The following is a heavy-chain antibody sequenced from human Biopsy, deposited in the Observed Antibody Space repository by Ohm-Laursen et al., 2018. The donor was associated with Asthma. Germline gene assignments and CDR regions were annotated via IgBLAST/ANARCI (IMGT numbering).Heavy chain of an antibody. Sequence: SAKVSCKASGYTFNRAGITWGRQAPGQGLEWMGWISVYNGNTKAAQKLQDRVTMITDTSTSTAYMELRSLRSADTAVYFCARAVDYSHYYGIDVWGQGTTVTVS. V-gene: IGHV1-18*01. CDR1: GYTFNRAG. CDR2: ISVYNGNT. D-gene: IGHD3-10*01. J-gene: IGHJ6*02. CDR3: ARAVDYSHYYGIDV.